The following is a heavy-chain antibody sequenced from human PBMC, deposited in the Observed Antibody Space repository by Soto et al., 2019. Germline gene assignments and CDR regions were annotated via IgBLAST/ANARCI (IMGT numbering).Heavy chain of an antibody. CDR1: GYTFTSYD. CDR2: MNPNSGNT. J-gene: IGHJ4*02. V-gene: IGHV1-8*01. CDR3: ARVHRLVAGEDYADY. Sequence: QVQLVQSGAEVKKPGASVKVSCKASGYTFTSYDINWVRQATGQGLEWMGWMNPNSGNTGYAQKFQGRVTMTRNTSIRTAYMELSSLRSEDTAVYYCARVHRLVAGEDYADYWGQGTLVTVSS. D-gene: IGHD2-15*01.